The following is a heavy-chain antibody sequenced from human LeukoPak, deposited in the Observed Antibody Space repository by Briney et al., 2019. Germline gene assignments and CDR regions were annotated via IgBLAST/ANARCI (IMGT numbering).Heavy chain of an antibody. V-gene: IGHV3-48*03. CDR1: GFIFSSYE. J-gene: IGHJ4*02. Sequence: PGGSLRLSCAASGFIFSSYEMNWVRQAPGKGLEWVSYIGLSGNIYYADSVKGRFTISRDNAKNSVYLQMNSLRAEDTAVYYCARKSWGTTYFVFWGQGTLVTVSS. D-gene: IGHD1-7*01. CDR3: ARKSWGTTYFVF. CDR2: IGLSGNI.